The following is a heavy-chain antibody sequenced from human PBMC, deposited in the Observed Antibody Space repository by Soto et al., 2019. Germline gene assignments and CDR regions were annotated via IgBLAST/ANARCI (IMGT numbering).Heavy chain of an antibody. Sequence: GGSLRLSCAASGFTFSSYGMHWVRQAPGKGLEWVAVISYDGSNKYYADSVKGRFTISRDNSKNTLYLQMNSLRAEETAVYYCAKSEDVVVVVAATYTEYFQHWGQGTLVTVSS. CDR2: ISYDGSNK. CDR1: GFTFSSYG. CDR3: AKSEDVVVVVAATYTEYFQH. D-gene: IGHD2-15*01. J-gene: IGHJ1*01. V-gene: IGHV3-30*18.